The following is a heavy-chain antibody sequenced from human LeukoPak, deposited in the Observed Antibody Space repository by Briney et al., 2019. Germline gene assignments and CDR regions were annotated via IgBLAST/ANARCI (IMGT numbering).Heavy chain of an antibody. CDR1: GFTFSSYA. CDR2: ISYDGSNK. CDR3: AKWDIVVSNFDY. J-gene: IGHJ4*02. Sequence: GGSLRLSCAASGFTFSSYAMHWVRQAPGKGLEWVAVISYDGSNKYYADSVKGRFTISRDNSKNTLYLQMNSLRAEDTAVYYCAKWDIVVSNFDYWGQGTLVTVSS. D-gene: IGHD2-15*01. V-gene: IGHV3-30-3*02.